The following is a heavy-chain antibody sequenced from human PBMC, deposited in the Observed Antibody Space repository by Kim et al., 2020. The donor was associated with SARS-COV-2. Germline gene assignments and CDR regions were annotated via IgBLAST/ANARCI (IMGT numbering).Heavy chain of an antibody. D-gene: IGHD1-26*01. CDR3: ARDGGSSSGSPHFDY. J-gene: IGHJ4*02. CDR2: IYYSGST. CDR1: GGSISSYY. Sequence: SETLSLTCTVSGGSISSYYWSWIRQPPGKGLEWIGYIYYSGSTNYNPSLKSRVTISVDTSKNQFSLKLSSVTAADTAVYYCARDGGSSSGSPHFDYWGQGXXVT. V-gene: IGHV4-59*13.